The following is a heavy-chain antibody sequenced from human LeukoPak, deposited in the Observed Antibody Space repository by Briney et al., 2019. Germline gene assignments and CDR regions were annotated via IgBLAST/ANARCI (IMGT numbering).Heavy chain of an antibody. Sequence: GGSLRLSCAASGFTVSSNYMSWVRQAPGKGLEWVSVIYSGGSTYYADSVKGRFTISRDDSKNTLYLQMNSLRAEDTAVYYCAREDGSGSDAFDIWGQGTMVTVSS. J-gene: IGHJ3*02. CDR2: IYSGGST. CDR3: AREDGSGSDAFDI. CDR1: GFTVSSNY. V-gene: IGHV3-53*01. D-gene: IGHD3-10*01.